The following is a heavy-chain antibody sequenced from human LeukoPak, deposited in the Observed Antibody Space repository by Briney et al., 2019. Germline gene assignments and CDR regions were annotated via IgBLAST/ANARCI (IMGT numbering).Heavy chain of an antibody. J-gene: IGHJ4*02. CDR2: IYSGETT. D-gene: IGHD3-22*01. CDR3: ARERYYYDTTGALDY. V-gene: IGHV3-66*02. CDR1: GFTVRSNY. Sequence: GGSLRLSCTASGFTVRSNYMSWVRQAPGKGLEWVSVIYSGETTYYAESMRGRFTIFRDNSKNTLYLQMNSLGAEDTAVYYCARERYYYDTTGALDYWGQGTLVTVSS.